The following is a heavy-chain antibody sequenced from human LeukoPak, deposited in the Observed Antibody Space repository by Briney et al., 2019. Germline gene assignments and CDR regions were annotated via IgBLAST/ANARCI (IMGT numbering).Heavy chain of an antibody. CDR1: GGSISTSAYY. Sequence: SETLSLTCIVSGGSISTSAYYWGWIRQPPGEGLQWIGSIYYSGNTYYNSSLKSRVTISVDTSTSQFSLRLSSVTAADTAVYYCARVDGSSSWYRYFDLWGRGTLVTVSS. CDR2: IYYSGNT. V-gene: IGHV4-39*07. CDR3: ARVDGSSSWYRYFDL. J-gene: IGHJ2*01. D-gene: IGHD6-13*01.